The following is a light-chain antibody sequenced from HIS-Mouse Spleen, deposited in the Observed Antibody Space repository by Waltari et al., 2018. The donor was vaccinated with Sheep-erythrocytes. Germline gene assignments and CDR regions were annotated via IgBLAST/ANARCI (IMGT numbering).Light chain of an antibody. CDR2: EGR. Sequence: QSALTQPASVSGSPGQSITISCTGTRSDVGSYNLVSWSQQHPGKAPKLRIYEGRKRPSGVSNRFSGSKSGNTASLTISGLQAEDEADYYCCSYAGSSTPWVFGGGTKLTVL. CDR3: CSYAGSSTPWV. V-gene: IGLV2-23*01. J-gene: IGLJ3*02. CDR1: RSDVGSYNL.